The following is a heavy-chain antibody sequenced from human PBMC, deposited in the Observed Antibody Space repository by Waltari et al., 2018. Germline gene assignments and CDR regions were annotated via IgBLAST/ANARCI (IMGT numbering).Heavy chain of an antibody. CDR2: VNPHSRGT. Sequence: QVQLVQSGAEVKKPGASVKVSCQASGYNLNNYYLYWVRQAPGQGLEWMGWVNPHSRGTSYSQKFQGRVTMTSDTAITTAYMELTWLRSDDTAIYYCAILGGLAAAGDFDHWGQGTLVIVSS. J-gene: IGHJ4*02. D-gene: IGHD6-13*01. CDR1: GYNLNNYY. V-gene: IGHV1-2*02. CDR3: AILGGLAAAGDFDH.